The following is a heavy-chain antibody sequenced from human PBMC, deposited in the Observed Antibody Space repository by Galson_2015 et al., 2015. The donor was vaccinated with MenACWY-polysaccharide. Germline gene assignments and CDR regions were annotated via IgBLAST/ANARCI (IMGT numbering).Heavy chain of an antibody. CDR2: INHSGDT. CDR1: GGSFSGYY. CDR3: ARGAVSSPVRGKYYYMDV. D-gene: IGHD6-13*01. V-gene: IGHV4-34*01. J-gene: IGHJ6*03. Sequence: SETLSLTCTVYGGSFSGYYWSWIRQPPGKGLEWIGEINHSGDTNYNPSLKSRVTMSVDTSKNQFSLKLSSVTAADTAVFYCARGAVSSPVRGKYYYMDVWGNGTTVTVSS.